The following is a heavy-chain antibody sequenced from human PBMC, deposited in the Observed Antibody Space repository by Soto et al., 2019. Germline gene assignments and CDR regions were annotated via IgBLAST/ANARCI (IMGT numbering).Heavy chain of an antibody. D-gene: IGHD2-2*01. Sequence: QVQLVQSGAEVKKPGASVKVSCKASGYTFTSYAMHWVRQAPGQRLEWMGWINAGNGNTKYSQKFQGRVTITRDTLASTVYMELSSLRSEDTAVYYCARELVVLPAATPHWFDPWGQGTLVTVSS. CDR3: ARELVVLPAATPHWFDP. J-gene: IGHJ5*02. CDR1: GYTFTSYA. V-gene: IGHV1-3*01. CDR2: INAGNGNT.